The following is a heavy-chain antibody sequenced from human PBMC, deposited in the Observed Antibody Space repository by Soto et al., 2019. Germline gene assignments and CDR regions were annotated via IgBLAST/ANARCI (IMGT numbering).Heavy chain of an antibody. CDR2: ISGSGGST. V-gene: IGHV3-23*01. D-gene: IGHD7-27*01. CDR3: AKGGDLAPQDFDY. Sequence: GGSLRLSCAASGFTFSSYAMSWVRQAPGKGLEWVSAISGSGGSTYYADSVKGRFTISRDNSKNTLYLQMNSLRAEDTALYDCAKGGDLAPQDFDYWGQGTLVTVSS. J-gene: IGHJ4*02. CDR1: GFTFSSYA.